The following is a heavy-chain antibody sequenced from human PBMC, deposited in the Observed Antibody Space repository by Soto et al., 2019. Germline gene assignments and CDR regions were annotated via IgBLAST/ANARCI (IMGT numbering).Heavy chain of an antibody. CDR1: GFIFSTYG. D-gene: IGHD1-26*01. Sequence: GGSLRLSCAASGFIFSTYGMHCVRQAPGKGLEWVAAISHDGNYIFYAESVKGRFTISRDNSKNMVYLQMSSLRPEDTAVYYCAKGRGSYGGAYDYWGQGTPVTVSS. V-gene: IGHV3-30*18. CDR2: ISHDGNYI. CDR3: AKGRGSYGGAYDY. J-gene: IGHJ4*02.